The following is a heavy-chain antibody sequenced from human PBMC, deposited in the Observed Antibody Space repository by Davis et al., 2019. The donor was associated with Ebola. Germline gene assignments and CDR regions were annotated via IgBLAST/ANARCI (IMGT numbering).Heavy chain of an antibody. CDR3: AREAPRFGRTGTGSWEGT. Sequence: PGGSLRLSCAASGFTFDDYAMRWVRQAPGKGLEWVSAISGSGGSTYYADSVKGRFTISRDNAKNSLYLQMNSLRAEDTAVYYCAREAPRFGRTGTGSWEGTWGQGTLVTVSS. CDR1: GFTFDDYA. V-gene: IGHV3-20*04. D-gene: IGHD1-7*01. CDR2: ISGSGGST. J-gene: IGHJ5*02.